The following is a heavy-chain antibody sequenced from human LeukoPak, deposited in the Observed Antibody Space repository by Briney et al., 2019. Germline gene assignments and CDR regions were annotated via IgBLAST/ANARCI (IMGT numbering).Heavy chain of an antibody. J-gene: IGHJ4*02. CDR1: GYTFTSYG. CDR2: VSAYNGNT. Sequence: ASVKVSCKASGYTFTSYGISWVRQAPGQGLEWMGWVSAYNGNTNYAQKLQGRVTMTTGTSTSTAYMELRSLRSDDTAVYYCARIYCSGGSCEDYYFDYWGQGTLVTVSS. D-gene: IGHD2-15*01. V-gene: IGHV1-18*01. CDR3: ARIYCSGGSCEDYYFDY.